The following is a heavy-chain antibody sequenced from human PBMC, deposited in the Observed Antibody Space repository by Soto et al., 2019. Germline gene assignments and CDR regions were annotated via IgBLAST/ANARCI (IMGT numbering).Heavy chain of an antibody. D-gene: IGHD2-21*02. CDR1: GFTFSSYW. J-gene: IGHJ4*02. CDR2: INSDGSSK. Sequence: HPGGSLRLSCAASGFTFSSYWMHWVRQAPGKGLVWVSRINSDGSSKSYADSAKGRLPIYRDNAKNTLYLQMNSLRAEDTAVYYCERWDNCGGDCYREPPPFDYWGQGTLVTVSS. CDR3: ERWDNCGGDCYREPPPFDY. V-gene: IGHV3-74*01.